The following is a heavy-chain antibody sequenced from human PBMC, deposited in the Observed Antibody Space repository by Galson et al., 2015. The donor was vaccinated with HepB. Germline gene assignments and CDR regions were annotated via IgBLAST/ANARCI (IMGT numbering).Heavy chain of an antibody. J-gene: IGHJ6*02. V-gene: IGHV3-21*01. Sequence: SLRLSCAASGFTFSSYSMNWVRQAPGKGLEWVSSISSSSSYIYYADSVKGRFTISRDNAKNSLYLQMNSLRAEDTAVYYCARFWPEVTTYYYYGMDVWGQGVLVTVSS. CDR1: GFTFSSYS. CDR3: ARFWPEVTTYYYYGMDV. D-gene: IGHD4-11*01. CDR2: ISSSSSYI.